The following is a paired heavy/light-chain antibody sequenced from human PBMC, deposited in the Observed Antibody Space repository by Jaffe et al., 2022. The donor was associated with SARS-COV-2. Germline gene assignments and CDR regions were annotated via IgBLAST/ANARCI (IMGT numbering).Heavy chain of an antibody. J-gene: IGHJ4*02. V-gene: IGHV1-46*01. Sequence: QVQMEQSGAGVKEPGASVKVSCKASRYALTSYHVHWVRQAPGQGLEWMGIIKHSGGYTSYAQKFQGRVTMTRDTSTSTVYMELSSLRSEDTAFYYCARDFSWSFDDWGQGTLVTVSS. CDR1: RYALTSYH. CDR3: ARDFSWSFDD. D-gene: IGHD6-13*01. CDR2: IKHSGGYT.
Light chain of an antibody. Sequence: QSALTQPASVSGSPGQSITIFCTGTSSDVGGYNHVSWHQQYPGKAPRLIIYDVSNRPSGVSNRFSGSKSGNTASLTISGLQAEDEADYYCFSYTGDTTWVFGGGTKVTVL. V-gene: IGLV2-14*01. CDR1: SSDVGGYNH. J-gene: IGLJ3*02. CDR3: FSYTGDTTWV. CDR2: DVS.